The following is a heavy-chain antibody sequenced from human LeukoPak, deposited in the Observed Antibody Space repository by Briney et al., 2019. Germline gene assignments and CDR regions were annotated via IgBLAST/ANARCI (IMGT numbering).Heavy chain of an antibody. CDR3: ASNTGTVFDY. V-gene: IGHV4-59*01. CDR2: VYYSGST. CDR1: GDFITAYY. J-gene: IGHJ4*02. D-gene: IGHD7-27*01. Sequence: SETLSLTCTVSGDFITAYYWSWIRQPPGKGLEWIGYVYYSGSTEYNPSLGSRVTISLGMSKHQFSLNLTSVTAADTAVYYCASNTGTVFDYWGQGALVTVSS.